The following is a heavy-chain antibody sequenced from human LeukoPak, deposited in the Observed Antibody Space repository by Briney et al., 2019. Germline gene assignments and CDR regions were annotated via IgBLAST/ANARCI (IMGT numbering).Heavy chain of an antibody. CDR1: GYTFTSYA. CDR2: INTHTGNP. Sequence: ASLKVSCKASGYTFTSYAMNWVRQAPGQGLEWMGWINTHTGNPTYAQGFTGRFVFSLDTSVSTAYLQISSLKAEDTAVYYCARLFRGSSGNYYYYMDVWGKGTTVTVSS. V-gene: IGHV7-4-1*02. J-gene: IGHJ6*03. CDR3: ARLFRGSSGNYYYYMDV. D-gene: IGHD3-10*01.